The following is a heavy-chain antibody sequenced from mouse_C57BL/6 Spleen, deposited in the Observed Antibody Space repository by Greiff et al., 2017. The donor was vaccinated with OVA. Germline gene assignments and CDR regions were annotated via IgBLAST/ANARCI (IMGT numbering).Heavy chain of an antibody. CDR2: IDPSDSYT. V-gene: IGHV1-50*01. J-gene: IGHJ3*01. CDR1: GYTFTSYW. Sequence: QVQLKQPGAELVKPGASVKLSCKASGYTFTSYWMQWVKQRPGQGLAWIGEIDPSDSYTNYNQKFKGKATLTVDTSSSTAYMQLSSLTSEDSAVYYCARLMRGWFAYWGQGTLVTVSA. D-gene: IGHD6-5*01. CDR3: ARLMRGWFAY.